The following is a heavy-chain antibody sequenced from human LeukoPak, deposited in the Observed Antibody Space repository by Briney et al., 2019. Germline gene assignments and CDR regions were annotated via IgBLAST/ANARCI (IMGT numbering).Heavy chain of an antibody. CDR2: ISNDGRTT. D-gene: IGHD6-19*01. J-gene: IGHJ4*02. V-gene: IGHV3-74*01. CDR3: ARDLAGSIDY. CDR1: GFTFSRFL. Sequence: PGGSLRLSCAASGFTFSRFLMHWVRQAPGKGLVWVSLISNDGRTTRYADSVKGRFTISRDNAKNTLYLESNSLRAEDTAVYYCARDLAGSIDYWGQGTLVTVSS.